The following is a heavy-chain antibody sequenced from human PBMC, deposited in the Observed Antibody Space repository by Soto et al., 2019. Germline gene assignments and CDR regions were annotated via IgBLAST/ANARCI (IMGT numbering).Heavy chain of an antibody. Sequence: SETLSLTCTVSDGTISSGGYYWSWIRQHPGKGLEWIGYIYYSGSTYYNPSLKSRVTISVDTSKNQFSLKLSSVTAADTAVYYCARKRGVYYHEVLDVWGQGTTVTVSS. CDR1: DGTISSGGYY. CDR2: IYYSGST. J-gene: IGHJ6*02. D-gene: IGHD3-22*01. CDR3: ARKRGVYYHEVLDV. V-gene: IGHV4-31*03.